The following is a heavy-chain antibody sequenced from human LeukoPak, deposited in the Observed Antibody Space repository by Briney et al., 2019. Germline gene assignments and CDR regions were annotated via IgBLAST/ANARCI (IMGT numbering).Heavy chain of an antibody. CDR3: ARTLSYESPLRWFGEIYYYYYGMDV. D-gene: IGHD3-10*01. CDR2: MNPNSGNT. J-gene: IGHJ6*02. Sequence: ASVTVSCKASGYTFTSYDINWVRQATGQGLEWMGWMNPNSGNTGYAQKFQGRVTMTRNTSISTAYMELSSLRSEDTAVYYCARTLSYESPLRWFGEIYYYYYGMDVWGQGTTVTVSS. CDR1: GYTFTSYD. V-gene: IGHV1-8*01.